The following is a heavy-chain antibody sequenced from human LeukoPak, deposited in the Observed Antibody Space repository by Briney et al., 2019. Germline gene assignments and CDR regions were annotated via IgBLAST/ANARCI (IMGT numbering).Heavy chain of an antibody. CDR2: IYHSGST. CDR1: GGSISSYY. CDR3: ARSPLRYFDWSFDY. V-gene: IGHV4-59*12. D-gene: IGHD3-9*01. Sequence: PSETLSLTCTVSGGSISSYYWSCIRQPPGKGLGWIGYIYHSGSTYYNPSLKSRVTISVDRSKNQFSLKLSSVTAADTAVYYCARSPLRYFDWSFDYWGQGTLVTVSS. J-gene: IGHJ4*02.